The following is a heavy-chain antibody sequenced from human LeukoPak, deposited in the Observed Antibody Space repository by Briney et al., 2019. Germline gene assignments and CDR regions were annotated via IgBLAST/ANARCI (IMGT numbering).Heavy chain of an antibody. CDR2: ISGSGSNT. J-gene: IGHJ4*02. CDR3: ARTRSSGGYSGADY. Sequence: GGSLRLSCAASGFTFSSYAMNWVRQAPGKGLEWVSGISGSGSNTYYADSVMGRFTISRGNAKNSLYLRMTSLRAEDTALYYCARTRSSGGYSGADYWGQGTLVTVSS. D-gene: IGHD1-26*01. CDR1: GFTFSSYA. V-gene: IGHV3-23*01.